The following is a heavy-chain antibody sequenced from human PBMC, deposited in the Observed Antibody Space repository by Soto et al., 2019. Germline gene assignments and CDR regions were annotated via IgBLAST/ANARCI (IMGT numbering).Heavy chain of an antibody. CDR2: ISYDGSNK. Sequence: GGSLRLFCAASGFTFSSYGMHWVRQAPGKGLEWVAVISYDGSNKYYADSVKGRFTISRDNSKNTLYLQMNSLRAEDTAVYYCAKDRGSWRGSYYFDYWGQGTLVTVSS. V-gene: IGHV3-30*18. D-gene: IGHD1-26*01. CDR3: AKDRGSWRGSYYFDY. CDR1: GFTFSSYG. J-gene: IGHJ4*02.